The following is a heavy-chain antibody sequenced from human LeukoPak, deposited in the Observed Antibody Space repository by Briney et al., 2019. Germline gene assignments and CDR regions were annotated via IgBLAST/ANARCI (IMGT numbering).Heavy chain of an antibody. Sequence: PSETLSLTCTVSGGSISSYYWSWIRQPPGKGLEWIGYIYYSGSTNYNPSLKSRVTISVDTSKNQFSLKLSSETAADTAVYYCARLKGYSSGWYPSYYFDYWGQGTLVTVSS. CDR3: ARLKGYSSGWYPSYYFDY. CDR2: IYYSGST. J-gene: IGHJ4*02. D-gene: IGHD6-19*01. V-gene: IGHV4-59*08. CDR1: GGSISSYY.